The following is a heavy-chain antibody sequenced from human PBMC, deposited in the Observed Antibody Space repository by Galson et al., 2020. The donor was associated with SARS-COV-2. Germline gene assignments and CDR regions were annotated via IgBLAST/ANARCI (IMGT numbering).Heavy chain of an antibody. CDR2: VYPGDSDT. V-gene: IGHV5-51*01. Sequence: GESLKISCKGSGDSFNRFWIGWVRQMPGKGLEWMGIVYPGDSDTRYSPSFQGQVTISVDKSISTAYLQWSSLQASDTAVYFCAGQGLNGDGALFDYWGQGTLVTVSS. D-gene: IGHD7-27*01. CDR1: GDSFNRFW. J-gene: IGHJ4*02. CDR3: AGQGLNGDGALFDY.